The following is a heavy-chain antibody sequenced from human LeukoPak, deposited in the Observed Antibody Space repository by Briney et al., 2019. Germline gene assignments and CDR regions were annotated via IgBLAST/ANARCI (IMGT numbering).Heavy chain of an antibody. CDR2: INPSGGST. J-gene: IGHJ4*02. Sequence: GASVKVSCKASGYTFTDYYMHWVRQAPGQGLEWMGIINPSGGSTSYAQKFQGRVTMTRDTSTSTVYMELSSLRSEDTAVYYCARRAQGGGYCSSTSCYGFDYWGQGTLVTVSS. V-gene: IGHV1-46*01. D-gene: IGHD2-2*01. CDR1: GYTFTDYY. CDR3: ARRAQGGGYCSSTSCYGFDY.